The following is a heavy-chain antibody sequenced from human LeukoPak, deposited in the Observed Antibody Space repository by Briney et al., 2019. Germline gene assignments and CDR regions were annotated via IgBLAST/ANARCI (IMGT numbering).Heavy chain of an antibody. CDR2: MNPNSGNT. V-gene: IGHV1-8*03. Sequence: GSSVKVSCKASGYTFTSYDINWVRQATGQGLEWMGWMNPNSGNTGYAQKFQGRVTITRNTSISTAYMELSSLRSEDTAVYYCARQFTVTKYYFDYWGQGTLVTVSS. D-gene: IGHD4-17*01. CDR1: GYTFTSYD. CDR3: ARQFTVTKYYFDY. J-gene: IGHJ4*02.